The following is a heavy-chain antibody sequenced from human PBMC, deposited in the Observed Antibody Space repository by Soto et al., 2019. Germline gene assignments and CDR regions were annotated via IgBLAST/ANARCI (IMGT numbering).Heavy chain of an antibody. CDR2: IIPIFGTA. CDR3: ARGLYYYDSSGYSPHGWFDP. Sequence: ASVKVSWKASGGTFSSYAISWVRQAPGQGLEWMGGIIPIFGTANYAQKFQGRVTITADKSTSTAYMELSSLRSEDTAVYYCARGLYYYDSSGYSPHGWFDPWGQGTLVTVSS. CDR1: GGTFSSYA. J-gene: IGHJ5*02. D-gene: IGHD3-22*01. V-gene: IGHV1-69*06.